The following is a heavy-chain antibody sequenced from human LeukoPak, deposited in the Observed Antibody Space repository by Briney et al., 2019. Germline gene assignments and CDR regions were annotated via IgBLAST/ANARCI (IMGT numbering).Heavy chain of an antibody. V-gene: IGHV3-23*01. J-gene: IGHJ4*02. D-gene: IGHD3-10*01. CDR1: GFTFSSYG. CDR3: AKFFAMSQTIWFGGLAYYFDY. Sequence: PRGSLRLSCAASGFTFSSYGMSWVRQAPGKGLEWVSALTRSGGTTYYADSVKGRFTISRDNSKNTLYLQMNSLRAEDTAVYYCAKFFAMSQTIWFGGLAYYFDYWGRGTLVTVSS. CDR2: LTRSGGTT.